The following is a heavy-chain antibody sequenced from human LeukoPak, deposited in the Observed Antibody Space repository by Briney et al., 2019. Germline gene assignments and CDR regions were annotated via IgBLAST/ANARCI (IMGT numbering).Heavy chain of an antibody. J-gene: IGHJ4*02. CDR1: GDSIRSFY. CDR3: ARYDILPGNFDY. D-gene: IGHD3-9*01. Sequence: SVTLSLTCTVSGDSIRSFYWIWTPHPRGKGREGVGYIYYNWSNNYNPSLTSRVTISVDTSKNQFSLKMSPVTAADTAVYYCARYDILPGNFDYWGQGTLVTVSS. CDR2: IYYNWSN. V-gene: IGHV4-59*01.